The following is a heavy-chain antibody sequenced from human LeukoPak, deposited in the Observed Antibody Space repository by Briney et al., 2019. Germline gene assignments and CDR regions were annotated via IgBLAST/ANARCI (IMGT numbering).Heavy chain of an antibody. Sequence: PGGSLRLSCTASGFAFRNYAMSWVRQAPGKGLEWVSGISGFNTYYADSVKGRFTISRDNSKNVLYLQMNHLRAEDTAIYYCAKDICTSARCLLYSDSWGQGTLVTVSS. D-gene: IGHD2-8*02. J-gene: IGHJ4*02. CDR1: GFAFRNYA. CDR2: ISGFNT. CDR3: AKDICTSARCLLYSDS. V-gene: IGHV3-23*01.